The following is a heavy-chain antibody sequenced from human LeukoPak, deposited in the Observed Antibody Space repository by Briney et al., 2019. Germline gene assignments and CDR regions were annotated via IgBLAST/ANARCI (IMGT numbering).Heavy chain of an antibody. CDR1: GGSFSGYY. CDR3: ARGVAHHSSGHYFDY. J-gene: IGHJ4*02. CDR2: INHSGST. Sequence: PSETLSLTCAVYGGSFSGYYWSWIRQPPGKGLEWIGEINHSGSTNYNPSLKSRVTISVDTSKNQFSLKLSSVTAADTAVYYCARGVAHHSSGHYFDYWGQGTLVTVSS. V-gene: IGHV4-34*01. D-gene: IGHD3-22*01.